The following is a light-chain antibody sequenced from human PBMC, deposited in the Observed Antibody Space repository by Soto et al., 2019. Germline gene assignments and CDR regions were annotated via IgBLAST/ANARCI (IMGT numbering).Light chain of an antibody. CDR2: GAS. CDR3: QLYGSSTGFT. Sequence: EIVLTQSPGTLSLSPGERATLSCRASQSVSSSYLAWYQQKPGQAPRLLIYGASSRATGIPDRFSGSGSGTDFTLTISRLEPVDFAVYYCQLYGSSTGFTFGPGTKVDIK. CDR1: QSVSSSY. V-gene: IGKV3-20*01. J-gene: IGKJ3*01.